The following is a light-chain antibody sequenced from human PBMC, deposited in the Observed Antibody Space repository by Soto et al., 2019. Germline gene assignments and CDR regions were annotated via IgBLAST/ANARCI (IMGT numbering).Light chain of an antibody. J-gene: IGKJ1*01. CDR1: QSVGSY. V-gene: IGKV1-39*01. CDR3: QQNYNAPPT. CDR2: AAS. Sequence: DIQMTQSPSSLSASVGDRVTITCRASQSVGSYLSWYQHRPGEAPKLLIYAASSLQSGVPSRFSGSGSGKDFTFTISSLQPEDFATYSCQQNYNAPPTFGQGTQVAIK.